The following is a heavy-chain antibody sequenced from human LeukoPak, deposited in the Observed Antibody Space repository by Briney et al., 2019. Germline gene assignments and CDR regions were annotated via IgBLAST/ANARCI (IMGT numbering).Heavy chain of an antibody. V-gene: IGHV3-23*01. CDR1: GFSFSNYA. Sequence: PGGSLRLSCAASGFSFSNYAMSWVRQAPGKGLEWVSGISGSGHSSYYADSVKGRFTISRDNSKNTLYLQMNSLRAEDTAVYYCAKGNRDQLLLVRWFDPWGQGTLVTVSS. D-gene: IGHD2-2*01. CDR2: ISGSGHSS. J-gene: IGHJ5*02. CDR3: AKGNRDQLLLVRWFDP.